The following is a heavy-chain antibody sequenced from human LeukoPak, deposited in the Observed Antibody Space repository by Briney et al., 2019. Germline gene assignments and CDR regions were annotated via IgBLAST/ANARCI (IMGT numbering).Heavy chain of an antibody. Sequence: GGSLRLSCAASGFTFDDYAMHWVRQAPGKGLEWVSGIRWNSGSIGYADSVKGRFTISRDNAKNSLYLQMNSLRAQDTGLYYCAKGPEKLRFLEWLLPYYFDYWGQGTLVTVSS. J-gene: IGHJ4*02. CDR1: GFTFDDYA. CDR3: AKGPEKLRFLEWLLPYYFDY. V-gene: IGHV3-9*01. D-gene: IGHD3-3*01. CDR2: IRWNSGSI.